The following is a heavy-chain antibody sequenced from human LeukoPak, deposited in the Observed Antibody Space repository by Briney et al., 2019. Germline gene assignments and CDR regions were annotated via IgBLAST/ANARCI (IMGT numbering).Heavy chain of an antibody. Sequence: SETLTLTCTVSGGSISSSSYYWGWIRQPPGKGLEWIGSISYSGSTYYNPSLKSRVTISVDTSKNQFSLKVSSVTAADTAVYYCARDSPTPVAAAEGFDYWGQGTLVTVSS. CDR2: ISYSGST. V-gene: IGHV4-39*07. CDR1: GGSISSSSYY. D-gene: IGHD6-13*01. CDR3: ARDSPTPVAAAEGFDY. J-gene: IGHJ4*02.